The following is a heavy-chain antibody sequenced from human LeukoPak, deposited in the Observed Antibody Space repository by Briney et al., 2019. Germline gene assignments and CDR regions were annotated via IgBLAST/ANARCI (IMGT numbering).Heavy chain of an antibody. D-gene: IGHD2-15*01. V-gene: IGHV1-69*04. Sequence: SVKVSCKASGGTFSSYTISWVRQAPGQGLEWMGRIIPILGIANYAQKFQGRVTITADKSTSTAYMELSSLRSEDTAVYYCARDPPSGYCIGTGFFPWGQGTLVTVAS. J-gene: IGHJ5*02. CDR2: IIPILGIA. CDR1: GGTFSSYT. CDR3: ARDPPSGYCIGTGFFP.